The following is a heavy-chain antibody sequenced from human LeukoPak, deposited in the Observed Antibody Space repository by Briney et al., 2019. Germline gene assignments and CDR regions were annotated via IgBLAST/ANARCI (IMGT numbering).Heavy chain of an antibody. CDR2: IKSKTEGETT. CDR1: GLTFSNAC. J-gene: IGHJ4*02. V-gene: IGHV3-15*01. D-gene: IGHD6-19*01. Sequence: GGSLRLSCAASGLTFSNACMRWVRQAPGEGLVWVGRIKSKTEGETTDYATPVKDRFTISRDDSKDTLYLQMDSLKTEDTAVYYCTTYSSGPWHWGQGTLVTVSS. CDR3: TTYSSGPWH.